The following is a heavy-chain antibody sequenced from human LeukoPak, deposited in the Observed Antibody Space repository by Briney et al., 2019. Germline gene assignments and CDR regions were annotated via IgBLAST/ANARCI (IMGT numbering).Heavy chain of an antibody. V-gene: IGHV3-7*01. J-gene: IGHJ4*02. CDR3: ARAMVRGVTQYYFDY. Sequence: GGSLRLSCAASGFTFSTYPLNWVRQAPGKGLGWVANIKQDGSEKYYVDSVKGRFTISRDNAKNSLYLQMNSLRAEDTAVYYCARAMVRGVTQYYFDYWGQGTLVTVSS. CDR1: GFTFSTYP. CDR2: IKQDGSEK. D-gene: IGHD3-10*01.